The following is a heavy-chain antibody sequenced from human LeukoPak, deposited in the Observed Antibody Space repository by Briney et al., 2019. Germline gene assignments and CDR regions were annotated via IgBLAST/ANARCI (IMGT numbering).Heavy chain of an antibody. D-gene: IGHD1-26*01. CDR1: GYSFTSYW. Sequence: GESLKISCKGSGYSFTSYWIGWVRQMPGKGLEWMGIIYPGDSDTRYSPSFQGQVTISADKSISTAYQQWSSLKASDTAMYYCARPLRIVGATDAFDIWGQGTMVTVSS. CDR2: IYPGDSDT. J-gene: IGHJ3*02. CDR3: ARPLRIVGATDAFDI. V-gene: IGHV5-51*01.